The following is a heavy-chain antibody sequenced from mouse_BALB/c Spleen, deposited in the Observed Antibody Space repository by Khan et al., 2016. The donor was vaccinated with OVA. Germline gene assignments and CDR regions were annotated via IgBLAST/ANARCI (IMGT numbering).Heavy chain of an antibody. D-gene: IGHD1-1*01. V-gene: IGHV5-17*02. CDR1: GFTFSSYG. Sequence: EVMLVESGGGLVQPGGSRKLSCAASGFTFSSYGMHWVRQAPGKGLEWVAYISGDSSTIYYADTVKGRFTISRDNPKNTLFLQMTSLMSEDTAMYYCATSYYYGYYFDYWGPGTTLTVSS. CDR3: ATSYYYGYYFDY. J-gene: IGHJ2*01. CDR2: ISGDSSTI.